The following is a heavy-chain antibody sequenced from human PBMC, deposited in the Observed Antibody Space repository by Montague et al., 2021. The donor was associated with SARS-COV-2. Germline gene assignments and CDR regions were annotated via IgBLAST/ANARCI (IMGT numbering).Heavy chain of an antibody. D-gene: IGHD6-13*01. CDR2: IYWDDDK. J-gene: IGHJ4*02. V-gene: IGHV2-5*02. CDR1: GFSLSTSGVG. CDR3: AHGPRGIAAAAFDY. Sequence: PALVKPTQTLTLTCTFSGFSLSTSGVGVGWIRQPPGKALEWLALIYWDDDKRYSPSLKSRLTITKDTSKNQVVLTMTNMDPVDTATYYCAHGPRGIAAAAFDYWGQGTLVTVSS.